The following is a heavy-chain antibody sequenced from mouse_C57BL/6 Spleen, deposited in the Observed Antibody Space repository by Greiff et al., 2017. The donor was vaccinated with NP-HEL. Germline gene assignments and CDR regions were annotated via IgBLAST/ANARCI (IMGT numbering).Heavy chain of an antibody. CDR2: IHPNSGST. D-gene: IGHD6-1*01. J-gene: IGHJ2*01. Sequence: QVQLQQPGAELVKPGASVKLSCKASGYTFTSYWMHWVKQRPGQGLEWIGMIHPNSGSTNYNEKFKSKATLTVDKSSSTAYMQLSSLTSEDSAVYYCAMAAPLYYFDYWGQGTTLTVSS. V-gene: IGHV1-64*01. CDR3: AMAAPLYYFDY. CDR1: GYTFTSYW.